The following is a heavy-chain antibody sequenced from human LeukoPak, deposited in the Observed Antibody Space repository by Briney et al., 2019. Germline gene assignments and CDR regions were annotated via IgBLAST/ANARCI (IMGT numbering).Heavy chain of an antibody. CDR2: IYGGGST. CDR1: GGSITGYY. J-gene: IGHJ6*02. V-gene: IGHV4-4*07. CDR3: ATGRDADSARGYYDMDV. Sequence: SETLSLTCTVSGGSITGYYWTWIRQPAGKGLEWIGRIYGGGSTNYNPPLKSRVTMSVDTSKNQFSLKLSSVTAADTAVYCCATGRDADSARGYYDMDVWGQGTTVTVSS. D-gene: IGHD5-24*01.